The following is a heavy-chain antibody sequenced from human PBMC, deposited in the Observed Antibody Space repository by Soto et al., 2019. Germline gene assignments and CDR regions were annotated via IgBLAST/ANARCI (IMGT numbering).Heavy chain of an antibody. CDR1: GYTFNNYD. CDR2: INPNSGGT. D-gene: IGHD1-26*01. V-gene: IGHV1-2*02. Sequence: GASVKVSCKASGYTFNNYDIHWVRQAPGQGLEWMGWINPNSGGTNYAQKFQGRVTMTRDTSINTAYMELSSLTSDDTAFYYCARGVTAGVDYWGQGTLVTVSS. J-gene: IGHJ4*02. CDR3: ARGVTAGVDY.